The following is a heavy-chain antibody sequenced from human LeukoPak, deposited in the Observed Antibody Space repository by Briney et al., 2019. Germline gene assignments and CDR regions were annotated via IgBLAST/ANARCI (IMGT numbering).Heavy chain of an antibody. CDR2: ICYSGST. D-gene: IGHD2-2*01. J-gene: IGHJ5*02. CDR1: GGPISSYY. Sequence: AETLSLTCTVSGGPISSYYWSWIRQPPGKGLEWIGYICYSGSTNYNPSLKSRVTVSVDTSKNQFSLKLSSVTAADTAVYYCARGGAIVVVPAAFAGDWFDPWGQGTLVTVSS. CDR3: ARGGAIVVVPAAFAGDWFDP. V-gene: IGHV4-59*01.